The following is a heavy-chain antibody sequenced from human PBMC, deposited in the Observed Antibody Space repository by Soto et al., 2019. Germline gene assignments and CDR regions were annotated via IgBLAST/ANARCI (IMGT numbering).Heavy chain of an antibody. D-gene: IGHD1-1*01. CDR3: ARAEGTTGIDPDY. CDR2: INPNSGGT. V-gene: IGHV1-2*04. CDR1: GYTFTGYY. Sequence: GASVKVSCKASGYTFTGYYMHWVRQAPGQGLEWMGWINPNSGGTNYAQKFQGWVTMTRDTSISTAYMELSRLRSDDTAVYYCARAEGTTGIDPDYWGQGTLVTVSS. J-gene: IGHJ4*02.